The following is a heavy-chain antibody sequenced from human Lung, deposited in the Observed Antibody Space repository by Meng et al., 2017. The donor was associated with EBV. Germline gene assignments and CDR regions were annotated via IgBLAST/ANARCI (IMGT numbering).Heavy chain of an antibody. CDR2: LIPVLNKA. V-gene: IGHV1-69*10. D-gene: IGHD2/OR15-2a*01. Sequence: QARLGKAGAEVKKPGTAVKVACTPSGGSFSTYPFSWVRQAPGQGLGWMGGLIPVLNKAKSAPRFTDRVTFTADETTTTAYMELSSLTFEDTAVYFCARGRGNQPLFDFWGQGTLVTVSS. CDR3: ARGRGNQPLFDF. CDR1: GGSFSTYP. J-gene: IGHJ4*02.